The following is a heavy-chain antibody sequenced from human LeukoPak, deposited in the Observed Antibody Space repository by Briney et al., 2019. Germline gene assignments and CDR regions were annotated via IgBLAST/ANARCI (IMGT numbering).Heavy chain of an antibody. CDR1: GFTFSSYW. J-gene: IGHJ6*02. V-gene: IGHV3-7*01. CDR2: IKQDGSEK. D-gene: IGHD6-19*01. Sequence: GGSLRLSCAASGFTFSSYWMSWVRRAPGKGLEWVANIKQDGSEKYYVDSVKGRFTISRDNAKNSLYLQMNSLRAEDTAVYYCAREEIAVAGKFYYYYGMDVWGQGTTVTVSS. CDR3: AREEIAVAGKFYYYYGMDV.